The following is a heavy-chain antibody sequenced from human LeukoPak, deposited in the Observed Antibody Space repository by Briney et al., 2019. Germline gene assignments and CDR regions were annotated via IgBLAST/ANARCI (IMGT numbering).Heavy chain of an antibody. CDR2: IYTSGST. Sequence: SETLSLTCTVSGGSISSGSYYWSWIRQPAGKGLEWIGRIYTSGSTNYNPSLKSRVTISVDTSKNQFSLKLSSVTAADTAVYYCASFVWLAVAGTWVGSYWGQGTLVTVSS. D-gene: IGHD6-19*01. CDR1: GGSISSGSYY. V-gene: IGHV4-61*02. CDR3: ASFVWLAVAGTWVGSY. J-gene: IGHJ4*02.